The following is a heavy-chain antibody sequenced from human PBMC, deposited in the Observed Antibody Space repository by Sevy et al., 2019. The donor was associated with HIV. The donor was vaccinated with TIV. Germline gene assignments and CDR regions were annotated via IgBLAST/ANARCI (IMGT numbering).Heavy chain of an antibody. Sequence: SETLSLTCTVSGVSISSYYWNWIRQSPGKGLEWIGYIYYTGSTNYNPSLKSRVTISVDTSKNQFSLKLTSVTAADTAVYYCARELISGRYYGMDVWGQGTTVTVSS. CDR1: GVSISSYY. J-gene: IGHJ6*02. V-gene: IGHV4-59*01. D-gene: IGHD6-19*01. CDR2: IYYTGST. CDR3: ARELISGRYYGMDV.